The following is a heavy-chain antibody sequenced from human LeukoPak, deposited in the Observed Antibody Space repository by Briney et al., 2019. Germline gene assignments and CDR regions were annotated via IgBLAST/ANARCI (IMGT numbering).Heavy chain of an antibody. CDR2: IYSSGST. V-gene: IGHV4-4*07. CDR1: GGSISSYY. Sequence: SETLSLTCSVSGGSISSYYWSWIRQPAGKGLEWIGRIYSSGSTNYNPSLKSRVTMSVDTSKNQFSLKLSSVTAADTAVYYCARDYSLPRGYGYYGMDVWGQGTTVTVSS. D-gene: IGHD5-12*01. J-gene: IGHJ6*02. CDR3: ARDYSLPRGYGYYGMDV.